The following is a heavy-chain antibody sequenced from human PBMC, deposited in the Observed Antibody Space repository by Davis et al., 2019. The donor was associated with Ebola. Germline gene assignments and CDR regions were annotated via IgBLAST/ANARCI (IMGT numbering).Heavy chain of an antibody. V-gene: IGHV3-7*03. CDR2: IKQDGSEK. CDR1: GFTFSSYW. Sequence: GESLKISCAASGFTFSSYWMSWVRQAPGKGLEGVANIKQDGSEKYYVDSVKGRFTISRDNAKNSLYLQMNSLRAEDTAVYYCARLIAVAGTYFDYWGQGTLVTVSS. D-gene: IGHD6-19*01. J-gene: IGHJ4*02. CDR3: ARLIAVAGTYFDY.